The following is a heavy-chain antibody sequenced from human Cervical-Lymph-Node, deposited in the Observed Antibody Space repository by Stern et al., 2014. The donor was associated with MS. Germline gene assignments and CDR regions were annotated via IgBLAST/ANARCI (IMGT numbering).Heavy chain of an antibody. D-gene: IGHD1/OR15-1a*01. Sequence: QVQLVQSGAEVKKPGASVKVSCKASGYTFTGYYMHWVRQAPGQGLEWMGWINPNSGGTNYAQKFQGWVTMTRDTSISTAYMELSRLRSDDTAVYYCARVPNTDRTASYGMDVWGQGTTVTVSS. J-gene: IGHJ6*02. V-gene: IGHV1-2*04. CDR3: ARVPNTDRTASYGMDV. CDR1: GYTFTGYY. CDR2: INPNSGGT.